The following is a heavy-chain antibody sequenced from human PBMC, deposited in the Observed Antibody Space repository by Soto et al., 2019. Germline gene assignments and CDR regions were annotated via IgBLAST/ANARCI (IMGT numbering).Heavy chain of an antibody. Sequence: QVHLVQSGAEVKKPGASVKVSCKGSGYAFTTYGITWVRQAPGQGLEWMGWISAHNGNTNYAPKLQGRVTVTRDTSTSTAYMELRSLRSDDTAVYYCARGRYGDYGGQGALVTVSS. J-gene: IGHJ4*02. CDR3: ARGRYGDY. D-gene: IGHD1-1*01. CDR2: ISAHNGNT. CDR1: GYAFTTYG. V-gene: IGHV1-18*01.